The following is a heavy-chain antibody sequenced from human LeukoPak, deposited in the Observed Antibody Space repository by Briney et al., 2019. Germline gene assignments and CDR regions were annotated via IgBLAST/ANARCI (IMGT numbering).Heavy chain of an antibody. J-gene: IGHJ5*02. D-gene: IGHD5-12*01. CDR1: GGSFSGYY. CDR2: INHSGST. Sequence: SETLSLTCAVYGGSFSGYYWSWIRQPPGKGLEWIGEINHSGSTDYNPSLKSRVTISIDTSKNQFSLKLSSVTAADTAVYYCARHAGVATPDNWFDPWGQGTLVTVSS. V-gene: IGHV4-34*01. CDR3: ARHAGVATPDNWFDP.